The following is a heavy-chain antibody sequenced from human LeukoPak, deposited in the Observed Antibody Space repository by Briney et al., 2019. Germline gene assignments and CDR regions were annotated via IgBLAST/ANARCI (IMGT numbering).Heavy chain of an antibody. J-gene: IGHJ6*02. D-gene: IGHD2-2*01. CDR1: GFTFSSYA. Sequence: GGSLRLSCAASGFTFSSYAMSWVSQARGKGLAWVSAISGSGASTYYADFVKGRFTISRDNSKNTLYLQMNSLRAEDTAVYYCAKGLDIVVPYYAMDVWGQGTTVTVSS. CDR2: ISGSGAST. CDR3: AKGLDIVVPYYAMDV. V-gene: IGHV3-23*01.